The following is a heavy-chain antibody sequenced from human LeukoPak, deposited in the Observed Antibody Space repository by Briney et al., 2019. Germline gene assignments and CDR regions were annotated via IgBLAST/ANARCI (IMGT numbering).Heavy chain of an antibody. CDR1: GFTFSSYW. J-gene: IGHJ4*02. CDR2: INQDGIEK. D-gene: IGHD2-2*01. CDR3: SCSNTNY. Sequence: GGSLRLSCAASGFTFSSYWMTWVRQAPGKGLEWVANINQDGIEKYYVDSVKGRFTLFRDNAKNSLYLQMNSLRAEDTAVYYCSCSNTNYWGQGTLVIASS. V-gene: IGHV3-7*01.